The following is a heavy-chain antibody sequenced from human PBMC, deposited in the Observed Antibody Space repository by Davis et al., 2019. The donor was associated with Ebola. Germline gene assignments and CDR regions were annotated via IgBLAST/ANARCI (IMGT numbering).Heavy chain of an antibody. CDR1: GGSISSYY. Sequence: SETLSLTCTVSGGSISSYYWSWIRQPPGKGLEWIGEINHSGSTNYNPSLKSRVTISVDTSKNQFSLKLSSVTAADTAVYYCARSYGAAPFDYWGQGTLVTVSS. D-gene: IGHD4/OR15-4a*01. V-gene: IGHV4-34*01. J-gene: IGHJ4*02. CDR3: ARSYGAAPFDY. CDR2: INHSGST.